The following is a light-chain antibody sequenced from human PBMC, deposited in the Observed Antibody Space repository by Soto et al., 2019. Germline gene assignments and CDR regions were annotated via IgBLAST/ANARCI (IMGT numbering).Light chain of an antibody. J-gene: IGLJ2*01. CDR2: LNSDGSH. V-gene: IGLV4-69*01. CDR3: QTWGTGMV. Sequence: VLTQSPSASASLGASVTLTCTLSSGHSSYAIAWHQQQPEKGPRFLMKLNSDGSHSKEDGVPDRFSGSSSGAERYLIISSLQSEDEADYYCQTWGTGMVFGGGTKLTVL. CDR1: SGHSSYA.